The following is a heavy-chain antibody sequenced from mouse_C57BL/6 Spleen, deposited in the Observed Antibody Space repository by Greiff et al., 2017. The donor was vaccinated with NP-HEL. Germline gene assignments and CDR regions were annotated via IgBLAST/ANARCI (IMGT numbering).Heavy chain of an antibody. V-gene: IGHV1-82*01. J-gene: IGHJ3*01. D-gene: IGHD2-12*01. CDR3: AAYDDWFAY. Sequence: VQLQQSGPELVKPGASVKISCKASGYAFSSSWMNWVKQRPGKGLEWIGRIYPGDGDTNYNGKFKGKATLTADKSSSTAYMQLSSLTSEDSAVYFCAAYDDWFAYWGQGTRVTVSA. CDR1: GYAFSSSW. CDR2: IYPGDGDT.